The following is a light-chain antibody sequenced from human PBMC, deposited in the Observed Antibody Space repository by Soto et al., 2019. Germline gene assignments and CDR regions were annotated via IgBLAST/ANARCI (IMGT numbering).Light chain of an antibody. J-gene: IGLJ1*01. CDR1: ANDVGGHNY. Sequence: QSVLTQPRSVSGSPGQSATISCTGTANDVGGHNYVSWYQQHPGEAPRLLIYDVTERPSGVPDRFSASKSGNTASLTISGLQPEDEADYYCYSYAGTYTFVFGTGTKVTVL. V-gene: IGLV2-11*01. CDR3: YSYAGTYTFV. CDR2: DVT.